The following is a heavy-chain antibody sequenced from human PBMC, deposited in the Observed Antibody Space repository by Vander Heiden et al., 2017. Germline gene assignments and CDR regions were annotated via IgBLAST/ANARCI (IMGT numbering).Heavy chain of an antibody. CDR3: AKAAILGGYYYYGMDV. Sequence: EVQLLESGGGLVQPGGSLRLSCAASGFTFSSYAMSWVRQAPGKWLEGVSAISGSGDSTYYADSVKGRFTISRDNSKNTLYLQMNSLRAEDTAVYYCAKAAILGGYYYYGMDVWGQGTTVTVSS. J-gene: IGHJ6*02. CDR1: GFTFSSYA. CDR2: ISGSGDST. V-gene: IGHV3-23*01.